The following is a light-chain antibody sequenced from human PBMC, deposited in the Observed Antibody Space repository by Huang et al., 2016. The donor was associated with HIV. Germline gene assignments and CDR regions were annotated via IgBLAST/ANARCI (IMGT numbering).Light chain of an antibody. Sequence: DIVMTQSPDSLAVSLGERATINCKSSQSFLYRSNNKNYLAWYQQKPGRPPKLLIYWASTRESGVPDRFSGSGSGTDFTLTISSLQAEDVAVYYCQQYYSTRTFGQGTKVEIK. CDR1: QSFLYRSNNKNY. J-gene: IGKJ1*01. V-gene: IGKV4-1*01. CDR2: WAS. CDR3: QQYYSTRT.